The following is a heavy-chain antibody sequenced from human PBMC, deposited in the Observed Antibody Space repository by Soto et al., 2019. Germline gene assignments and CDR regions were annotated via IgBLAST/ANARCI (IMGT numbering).Heavy chain of an antibody. J-gene: IGHJ4*02. D-gene: IGHD6-6*01. Sequence: EVQLVESGGGLVQPGGSLRLSCAASGFTFTSYSMNWVRQAPGKGLEWVSYISSSSSSIYYADSVKGRFTISRDNAKNSLYLQMNSLRDEHTAVYYCARSYSKYFSSSENDYWGQGTRVTVSS. CDR1: GFTFTSYS. CDR2: ISSSSSSI. V-gene: IGHV3-48*02. CDR3: ARSYSKYFSSSENDY.